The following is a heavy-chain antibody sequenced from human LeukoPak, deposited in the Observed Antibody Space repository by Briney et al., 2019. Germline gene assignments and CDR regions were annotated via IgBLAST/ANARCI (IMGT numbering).Heavy chain of an antibody. CDR1: GFIFSRYA. D-gene: IGHD2-2*01. J-gene: IGHJ4*02. CDR3: AKDQQAVSAAYYFDS. Sequence: PGGSLRLSCAASGFIFSRYALHWVRQAPGKGLEWLTVIAADGKDIKYADSVKGRFTISRDNSKSALYLQMNSLRVEDTAVYYCAKDQQAVSAAYYFDSWGQGTLVTAS. CDR2: IAADGKDI. V-gene: IGHV3-30*18.